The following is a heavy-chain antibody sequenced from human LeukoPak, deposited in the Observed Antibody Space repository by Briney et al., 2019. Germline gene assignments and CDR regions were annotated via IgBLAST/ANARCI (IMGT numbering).Heavy chain of an antibody. V-gene: IGHV3-33*08. CDR1: GFTFNGYS. J-gene: IGHJ3*01. CDR2: ILPDGSDK. Sequence: GGSLRLSCAASGFTFNGYSMNWVRQAPGKGLEWVAVILPDGSDKYYADSVTGRFTISRDNSKNTLYLQMNSLRADDTAVYYCARNARDSVFDLWGQGTMVTVSS. CDR3: ARNARDSVFDL.